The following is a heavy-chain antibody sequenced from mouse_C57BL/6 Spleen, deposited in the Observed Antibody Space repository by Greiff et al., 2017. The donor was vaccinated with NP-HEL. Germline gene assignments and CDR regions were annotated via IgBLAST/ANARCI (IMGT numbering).Heavy chain of an antibody. V-gene: IGHV1-80*01. D-gene: IGHD1-1*01. CDR2: IYPGDGDT. Sequence: QVQLKQSGAELVKPGASVKISCKASGYAFSSYWMNWVKQRPGKGLEWIGQIYPGDGDTNYNGKFKGKATLTADKSSSTAYMQLSSLTSEDSAVYFCAREATVVAKPHDYWGQGTTLTVSS. CDR1: GYAFSSYW. CDR3: AREATVVAKPHDY. J-gene: IGHJ2*01.